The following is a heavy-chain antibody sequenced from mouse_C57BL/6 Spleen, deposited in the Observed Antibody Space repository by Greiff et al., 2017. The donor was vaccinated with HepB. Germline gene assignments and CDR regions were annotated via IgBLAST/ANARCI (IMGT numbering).Heavy chain of an antibody. CDR1: GYSITSGYY. CDR2: ISYDGSN. J-gene: IGHJ2*01. CDR3: ARYGSNYFDY. V-gene: IGHV3-6*01. Sequence: DVKLQESGPGLVKPSQSLSLTCSVTGYSITSGYYWNWIRQFPGNKLEWMGYISYDGSNNYNPSLKNRISLTRDTSKNQFFLKLNSVTTEDTATYYCARYGSNYFDYWGQGTTLTVAS. D-gene: IGHD1-1*01.